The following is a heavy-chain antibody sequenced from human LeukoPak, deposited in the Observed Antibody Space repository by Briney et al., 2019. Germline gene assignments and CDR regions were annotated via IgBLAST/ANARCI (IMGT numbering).Heavy chain of an antibody. J-gene: IGHJ4*02. CDR1: GGSISSYY. CDR2: IYYSGST. V-gene: IGHV4-59*01. Sequence: SETLSLTCTVSGGSISSYYWSWIRQPPGKGLEWIGYIYYSGSTNYNPSLKSRVTISVDTSNNQFSLKLSSVTAADTAVYYCARGFIAVAGTLLFDYWGQGTPVTVSS. CDR3: ARGFIAVAGTLLFDY. D-gene: IGHD6-19*01.